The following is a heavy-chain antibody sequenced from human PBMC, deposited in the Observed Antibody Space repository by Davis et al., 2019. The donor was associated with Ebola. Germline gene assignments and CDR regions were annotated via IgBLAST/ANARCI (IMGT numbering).Heavy chain of an antibody. V-gene: IGHV3-30*03. CDR2: ISYDGSNK. CDR1: GFTFSHYG. CDR3: ARGQIYYYGMDV. J-gene: IGHJ6*04. Sequence: GESLKISCAASGFTFSHYGMHWVRQAPGKGLEWVSVISYDGSNKYYADSVKGRFTISRDNSKNTLYLQMNSLRAEDTAVYYCARGQIYYYGMDVWGKGTTVTVSS.